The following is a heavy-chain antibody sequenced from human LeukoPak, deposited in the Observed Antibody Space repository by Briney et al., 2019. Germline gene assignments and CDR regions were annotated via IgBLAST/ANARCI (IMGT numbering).Heavy chain of an antibody. CDR2: INPNSGGT. CDR3: ARVEYYYDSSGYSFLNY. D-gene: IGHD3-22*01. V-gene: IGHV1-2*02. CDR1: GYTFTGYY. Sequence: ASVKVSCKASGYTFTGYYMHWVRRAPGQGLEWMGWINPNSGGTNYAQKFQGRVTMTRDTSISTAYMELSRLRSDDTAVYYCARVEYYYDSSGYSFLNYWGQGTLVTVSS. J-gene: IGHJ4*02.